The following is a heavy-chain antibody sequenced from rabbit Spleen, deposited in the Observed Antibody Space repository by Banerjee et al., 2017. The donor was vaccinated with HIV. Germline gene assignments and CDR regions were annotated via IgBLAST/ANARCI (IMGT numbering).Heavy chain of an antibody. CDR2: IGTGSGRT. V-gene: IGHV1S45*01. Sequence: QEQLEESAGGLVQPGGSLKLSCKASGFTLSSYYMNWVRQAPGKGLEWIGCIGTGSGRTYYASWAKGRFTISKTSSTTVTLQATSLTAADTATYFCATGYSDIYFNLWGPGTLVTVS. D-gene: IGHD1-1*01. CDR1: GFTLSSYYM. CDR3: ATGYSDIYFNL. J-gene: IGHJ4*01.